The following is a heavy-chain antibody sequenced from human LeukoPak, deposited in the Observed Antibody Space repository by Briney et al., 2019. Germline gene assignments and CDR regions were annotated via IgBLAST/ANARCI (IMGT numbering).Heavy chain of an antibody. Sequence: ASVKVSCKASGYTFTSYDINWVRQATGQGLEWMGWMNPNSGNTGYAQKFQGRVTMTRNTSISTAYMELSSLRSEDTAVYYCARGKRSKTRITIFGVARGKNYYYYYMDVWGKGTTATVSS. CDR3: ARGKRSKTRITIFGVARGKNYYYYYMDV. V-gene: IGHV1-8*01. CDR1: GYTFTSYD. CDR2: MNPNSGNT. J-gene: IGHJ6*03. D-gene: IGHD3-3*01.